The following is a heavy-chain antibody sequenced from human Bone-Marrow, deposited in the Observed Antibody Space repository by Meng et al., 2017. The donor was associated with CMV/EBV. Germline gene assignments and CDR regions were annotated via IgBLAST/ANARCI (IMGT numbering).Heavy chain of an antibody. CDR1: GGSVSSGSYY. D-gene: IGHD3-3*01. J-gene: IGHJ3*02. Sequence: SETLSLTCTVSGGSVSSGSYYWSWIRQPPGKGLEWIGYIYYSGSTNYNPSLKSRVTISVDTSKNQFSLKLSSVTAADTAVYYCARTLVSYDFWSGYLDPHDAFDIWGQGTMVTVSS. CDR3: ARTLVSYDFWSGYLDPHDAFDI. V-gene: IGHV4-61*01. CDR2: IYYSGST.